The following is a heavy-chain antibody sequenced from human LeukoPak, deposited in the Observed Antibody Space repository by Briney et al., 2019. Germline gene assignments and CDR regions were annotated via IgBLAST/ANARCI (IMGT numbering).Heavy chain of an antibody. J-gene: IGHJ6*03. CDR3: ARDIAAAADYMDV. Sequence: ASVKVSCKTSGYMFTVYYLHWVRQAPGQGLEWMGMISPTGGTTRFSQKYQGRITMTRDMSTSTVYMDLSSLRSDDTAVYYCARDIAAAADYMDVWGKGTTVTVSS. D-gene: IGHD6-13*01. CDR1: GYMFTVYY. CDR2: ISPTGGTT. V-gene: IGHV1-46*01.